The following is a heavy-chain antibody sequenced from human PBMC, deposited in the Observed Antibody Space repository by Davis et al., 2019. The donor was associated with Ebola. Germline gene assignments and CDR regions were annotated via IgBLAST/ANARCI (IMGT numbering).Heavy chain of an antibody. Sequence: ASVKVSCKASGYTFTSYYMHWVRQAPGQGLEWMGIINPSGGSTSYAQKFQGRVTMTRDTSTSTVYMELSSLRSEDTAVYYCAGPSNYEFWSGSRYYYYGMDVWGQGTTVTVSS. CDR2: INPSGGST. CDR1: GYTFTSYY. CDR3: AGPSNYEFWSGSRYYYYGMDV. J-gene: IGHJ6*02. D-gene: IGHD3-3*01. V-gene: IGHV1-46*01.